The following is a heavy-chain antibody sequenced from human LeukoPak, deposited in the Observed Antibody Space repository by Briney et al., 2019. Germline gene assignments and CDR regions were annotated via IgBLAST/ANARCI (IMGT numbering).Heavy chain of an antibody. CDR1: GGSISSSSYY. CDR2: IYHSGST. J-gene: IGHJ4*02. V-gene: IGHV4-39*07. CDR3: ARVTVSESSSWCDY. Sequence: PSETLSHTCTVFGGSISSSSYYWGWIRQPPGKGLEWIGSIYHSGSTYYNPSLKSRVTISVDTSKNQFSLKLSSVTAADTAVYYCARVTVSESSSWCDYWGQGTLVTVSS. D-gene: IGHD6-13*01.